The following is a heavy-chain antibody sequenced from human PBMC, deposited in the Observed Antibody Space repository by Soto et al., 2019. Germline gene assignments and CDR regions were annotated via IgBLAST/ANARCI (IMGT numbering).Heavy chain of an antibody. V-gene: IGHV4-31*02. D-gene: IGHD4-17*01. CDR3: ARDGTTVPTFLRPLVY. J-gene: IGHJ4*02. CDR2: IYYSGST. CDR1: GGTIRSGGDY. Sequence: SHSWSVAGGTIRSGGDYWSWIRKHPGKGLEWIGYIYYSGSTYYNPSLKSRVTISVDTSKNQFSLKLSSVTAADTAVYYCARDGTTVPTFLRPLVYWGQGTLVTVSS.